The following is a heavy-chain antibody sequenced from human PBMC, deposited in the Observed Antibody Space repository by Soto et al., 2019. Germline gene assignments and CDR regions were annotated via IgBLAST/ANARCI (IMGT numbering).Heavy chain of an antibody. Sequence: SETLSLTCAVYGGSFSGYYWSWIRQPPGKGLEWIGEINHSGSTNYNPSLKSRVTISVDTSKNQFSLKLSSVTAADTAVYYCARGRCSGGSCYRPFDYWGQGTLVTVSS. CDR1: GGSFSGYY. CDR3: ARGRCSGGSCYRPFDY. CDR2: INHSGST. V-gene: IGHV4-34*01. D-gene: IGHD2-15*01. J-gene: IGHJ4*02.